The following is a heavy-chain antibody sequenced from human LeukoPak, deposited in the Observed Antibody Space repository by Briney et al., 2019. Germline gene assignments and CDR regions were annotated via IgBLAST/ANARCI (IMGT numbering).Heavy chain of an antibody. Sequence: SETLSLTCTVSGGSMSTYYWSWIQQPPGKGLEWIGYIYYSGSTNYNPSLKSRVTISVDTSKNQFSLKLSSVTAADTAVYYCARVSSYSGSYFDFDYWGQGTLVTVSS. J-gene: IGHJ4*02. CDR3: ARVSSYSGSYFDFDY. D-gene: IGHD1-26*01. CDR2: IYYSGST. V-gene: IGHV4-59*01. CDR1: GGSMSTYY.